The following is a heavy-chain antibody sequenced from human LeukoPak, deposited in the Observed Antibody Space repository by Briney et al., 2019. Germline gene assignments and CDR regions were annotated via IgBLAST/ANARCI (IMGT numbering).Heavy chain of an antibody. CDR1: GFTFSSYA. CDR3: VKRGSDYSDYAAKYFDY. V-gene: IGHV3-23*01. D-gene: IGHD4-11*01. CDR2: ISGSGGST. J-gene: IGHJ4*02. Sequence: GGSLRLSCAASGFTFSSYAMSWVRQAPGKGLEWVSAISGSGGSTYYADSVKGRFTISRDNSKNTLYLQMNSLRAEDTAVYYCVKRGSDYSDYAAKYFDYWGQGTLVTVSS.